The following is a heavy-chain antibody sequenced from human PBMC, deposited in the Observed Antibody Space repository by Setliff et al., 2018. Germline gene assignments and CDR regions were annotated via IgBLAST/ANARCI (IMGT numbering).Heavy chain of an antibody. CDR3: AREQFVGDY. Sequence: GASVKVSCKASGGTFSSYGISWVRQGPGQGLEWMGGTIPIFGTTNYAQKFQGRATIITDESTSTAYMELSSLRSEDTAVYYCAREQFVGDYWGQGTLVTVSS. J-gene: IGHJ4*02. D-gene: IGHD3-10*01. CDR2: TIPIFGTT. V-gene: IGHV1-69*05. CDR1: GGTFSSYG.